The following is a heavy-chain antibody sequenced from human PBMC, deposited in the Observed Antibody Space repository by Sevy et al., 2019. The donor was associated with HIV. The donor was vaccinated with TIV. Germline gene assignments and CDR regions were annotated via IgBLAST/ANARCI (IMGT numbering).Heavy chain of an antibody. CDR1: GYTFTNYD. D-gene: IGHD2-2*03. CDR3: ARGTVLLGIVVVPAARGWFDP. CDR2: MNPNSGNT. Sequence: ASVKVSCKAPGYTFTNYDINWVRQATGQGLEWMGWMNPNSGNTGYAQKFQGRVTMTRNTSISTAYMELSSLRSEDTAVYYCARGTVLLGIVVVPAARGWFDPWGQGTLVTVSS. V-gene: IGHV1-8*01. J-gene: IGHJ5*02.